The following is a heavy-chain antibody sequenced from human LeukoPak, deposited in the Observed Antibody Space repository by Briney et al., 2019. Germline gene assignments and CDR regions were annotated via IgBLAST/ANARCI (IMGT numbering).Heavy chain of an antibody. V-gene: IGHV3-23*01. CDR1: GFTSNTYG. CDR2: ISGSSGYT. Sequence: GGSLRLSCAASGFTSNTYGMSWVRQAPGKGLEWVSGISGSSGYTYYADSVKGRFTISRDSSKNTLYLQMSSLRAEDTAVYYCAKDPRRILGSFEIWGQGTMVTVS. D-gene: IGHD2/OR15-2a*01. J-gene: IGHJ3*02. CDR3: AKDPRRILGSFEI.